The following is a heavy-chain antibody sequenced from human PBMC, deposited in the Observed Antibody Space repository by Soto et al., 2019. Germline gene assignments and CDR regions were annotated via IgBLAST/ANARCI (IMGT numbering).Heavy chain of an antibody. V-gene: IGHV4-4*02. J-gene: IGHJ6*02. Sequence: PSETLSLTCAVSGGSISSSNWWSWVRQPPGKGLEWIGEIYHSGSTNYNPSLKSRVTISVDKSENQFSLKLSSVTAADTAVYYCAFNYDILTGYYYYYYYGMDVWGQGTTVTVSS. CDR3: AFNYDILTGYYYYYYYGMDV. CDR1: GGSISSSNW. D-gene: IGHD3-9*01. CDR2: IYHSGST.